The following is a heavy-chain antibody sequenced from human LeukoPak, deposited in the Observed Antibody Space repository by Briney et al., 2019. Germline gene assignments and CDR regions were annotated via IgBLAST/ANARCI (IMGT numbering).Heavy chain of an antibody. CDR1: GGSISSSSYY. CDR3: AREHPGVAYRKSDLGFDY. CDR2: IYYSGST. Sequence: KPSETLSLTCTVSGGSISSSSYYWGWIRQPPGKGLEWIGYIYYSGSTNYNPSLKSRVTISVDTSKNQFSLKLSSVTAADTAVYYCAREHPGVAYRKSDLGFDYWGQGTLVTVSS. J-gene: IGHJ4*02. V-gene: IGHV4-61*01. D-gene: IGHD1-14*01.